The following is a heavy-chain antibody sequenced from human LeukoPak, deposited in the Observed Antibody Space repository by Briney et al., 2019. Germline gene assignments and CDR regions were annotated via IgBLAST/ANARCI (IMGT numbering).Heavy chain of an antibody. J-gene: IGHJ4*02. Sequence: GGSLRHSCAASGFTFSSYEMNWVRQAPGKGLEWVSYISSSGSTIYYADSVKGRFTISRDNAKNSLYLQMNSLRAEDTAVYYCARGPREWLISRYYFDYWGQGTLVTVSS. CDR1: GFTFSSYE. D-gene: IGHD6-19*01. CDR2: ISSSGSTI. V-gene: IGHV3-48*03. CDR3: ARGPREWLISRYYFDY.